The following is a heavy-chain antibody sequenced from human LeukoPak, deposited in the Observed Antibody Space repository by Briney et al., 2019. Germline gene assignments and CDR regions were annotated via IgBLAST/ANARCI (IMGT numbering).Heavy chain of an antibody. CDR2: INLSPGST. J-gene: IGHJ4*02. Sequence: ASVTVTCKASGYTFSSYYMHWLRQAPGQGLAWVGIINLSPGSTIYAQKFQGRFPMTRDTSTGTVYMELSRLRCKDPAVYYCARVRGGEGTADDYWGQGTLVSVSS. CDR3: ARVRGGEGTADDY. D-gene: IGHD3-10*01. CDR1: GYTFSSYY. V-gene: IGHV1-46*01.